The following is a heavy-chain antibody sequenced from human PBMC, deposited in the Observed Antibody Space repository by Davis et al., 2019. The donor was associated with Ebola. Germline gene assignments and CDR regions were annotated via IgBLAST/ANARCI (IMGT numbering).Heavy chain of an antibody. CDR3: ARGPSGVDY. V-gene: IGHV4-59*01. Sequence: PSETLSLTCTVSGGSISRYYWSWIRQPPGKGLEWIGYIYYSENPNYNPSLKSRVTISVDTSKNQFSLKLSSVTAADTALYYCARGPSGVDYWGQGTLVTVSS. D-gene: IGHD1-26*01. CDR1: GGSISRYY. CDR2: IYYSENP. J-gene: IGHJ4*02.